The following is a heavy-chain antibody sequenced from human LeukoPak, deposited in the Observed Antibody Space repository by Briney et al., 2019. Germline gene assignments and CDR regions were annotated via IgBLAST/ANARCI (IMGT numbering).Heavy chain of an antibody. V-gene: IGHV1-2*04. CDR2: INPNSGGT. D-gene: IGHD6-13*01. Sequence: ASVKVSCKASGYTFTGYYMHWVRQAPGQGLEWMGWINPNSGGTNYAQKFQGWVTMTRDTSISTAYMELSRLRSDDTAVYYCARDGPAAAGTLPFDYWGQGTLVTVSS. CDR3: ARDGPAAAGTLPFDY. CDR1: GYTFTGYY. J-gene: IGHJ4*02.